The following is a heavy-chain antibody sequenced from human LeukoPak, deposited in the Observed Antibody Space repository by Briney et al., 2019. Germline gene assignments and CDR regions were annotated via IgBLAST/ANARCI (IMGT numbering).Heavy chain of an antibody. D-gene: IGHD2-2*01. CDR2: ISSSGSTI. J-gene: IGHJ4*02. Sequence: PGGSLRLSCAASGFTFSSYEMNWVRQAPGKGLEWVSYISSSGSTIYYADSVKGRFTISRDNSKNTLYLQMNSLRAEDTAVYYCAKGSHIVVVPAAVFDYWGQGTLVTVSS. CDR1: GFTFSSYE. V-gene: IGHV3-48*03. CDR3: AKGSHIVVVPAAVFDY.